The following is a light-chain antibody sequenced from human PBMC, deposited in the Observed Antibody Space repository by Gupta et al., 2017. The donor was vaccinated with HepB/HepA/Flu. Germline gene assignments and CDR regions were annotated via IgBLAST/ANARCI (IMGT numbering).Light chain of an antibody. V-gene: IGKV1-12*02. CDR3: QQANSFPFT. CDR2: AAS. J-gene: IGKJ3*01. Sequence: TPLPHSPSPLSPPVAHRVTITCRASQGISSWLAWYQQKPGKAPKLLIYAASSLQSGVPSRFSGSGSGTDFTLTISSLQPEDFATYYCQQANSFPFTFGPGTKVDIK. CDR1: QGISSW.